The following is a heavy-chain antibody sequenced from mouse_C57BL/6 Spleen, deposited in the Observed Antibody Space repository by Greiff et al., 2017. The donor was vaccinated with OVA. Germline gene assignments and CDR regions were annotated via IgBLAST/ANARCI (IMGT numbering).Heavy chain of an antibody. D-gene: IGHD2-5*01. V-gene: IGHV3-3*01. CDR1: GFSINSDCY. CDR3: ARALYSNYGGYAMDY. J-gene: IGHJ4*01. Sequence: ESGPSLVRPSQTLSLTCTVTGFSINSDCYWIWIRQFPGNKLEYIGYTFYSGITYYNPSLESRTYITRDTSKNQFSLKLSSVTTEDTATYYCARALYSNYGGYAMDYWGQGTSVTVSS. CDR2: TFYSGIT.